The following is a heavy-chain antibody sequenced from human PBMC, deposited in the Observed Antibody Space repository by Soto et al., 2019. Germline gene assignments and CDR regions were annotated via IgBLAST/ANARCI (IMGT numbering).Heavy chain of an antibody. V-gene: IGHV4-31*03. CDR3: ARVIAAANYFDY. J-gene: IGHJ4*02. Sequence: SETLSLTCTVSGGSISIGGYYWSCIRQHPGKGLEWIGYIYYSGSTYYNPSLKSRVTISVDTSKNQFSLKLSSVTAADTAVYYCARVIAAANYFDYWGQGTLVTVSS. CDR2: IYYSGST. D-gene: IGHD6-13*01. CDR1: GGSISIGGYY.